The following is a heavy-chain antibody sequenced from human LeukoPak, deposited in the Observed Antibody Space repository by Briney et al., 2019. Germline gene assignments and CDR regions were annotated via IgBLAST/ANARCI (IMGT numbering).Heavy chain of an antibody. CDR2: IRYDGSNK. CDR3: ARDVGPCTGGTCYSGYFDY. Sequence: GGSLRLSCAASGSTFSNYGMHWVRQAPGKGLEWVAVIRYDGSNKYYADSVKGRFTISRDNSKDTLYLQMNSLRAEDTAVYYCARDVGPCTGGTCYSGYFDYWGQGSLVTVSS. J-gene: IGHJ4*02. D-gene: IGHD2-15*01. CDR1: GSTFSNYG. V-gene: IGHV3-33*01.